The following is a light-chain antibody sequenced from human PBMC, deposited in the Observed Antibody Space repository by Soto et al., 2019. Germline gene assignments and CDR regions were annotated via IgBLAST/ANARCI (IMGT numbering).Light chain of an antibody. Sequence: EIVLTQSPATLSLSPGERATLSCRASQTVSNYLLWYQQKPGQAPRLLIYDASNRATGIPVRFSGSGSGTDYTLTITNLEPEDFAIYYCQQRSNWPWTFGQGTKVDIK. CDR1: QTVSNY. J-gene: IGKJ1*01. CDR2: DAS. CDR3: QQRSNWPWT. V-gene: IGKV3-11*01.